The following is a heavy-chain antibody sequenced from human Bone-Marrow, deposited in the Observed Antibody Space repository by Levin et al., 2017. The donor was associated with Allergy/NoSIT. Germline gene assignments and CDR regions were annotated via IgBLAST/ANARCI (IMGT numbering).Heavy chain of an antibody. CDR2: FDREDGET. V-gene: IGHV1-24*01. J-gene: IGHJ4*02. CDR3: VADYYDASGYYRKDY. CDR1: GYTLTELS. Sequence: ASVKVSCKVSGYTLTELSIHWVRQAPGKGLEWMGSFDREDGETTYAQRLQGRVTMTEDTSIDTAYMELSSLRSEDTAVYYCVADYYDASGYYRKDYWGQGTLVTVSS. D-gene: IGHD3-22*01.